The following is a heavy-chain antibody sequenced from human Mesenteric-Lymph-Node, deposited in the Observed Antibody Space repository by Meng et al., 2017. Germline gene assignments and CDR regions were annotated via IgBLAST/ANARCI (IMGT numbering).Heavy chain of an antibody. V-gene: IGHV4-4*02. CDR2: IHHSGAS. CDR3: ARVASWRP. D-gene: IGHD1-26*01. J-gene: IGHJ5*02. Sequence: VQLQESGPGLVKPSGTLSLTCAVSGGSLSSRNWWSWVRQPPGKGLEWIGEIHHSGASHYSPSLKSRVIISVDTSKNQLSLKLTSVTAADTAVYYCARVASWRPWGQGTLVTVSS. CDR1: GGSLSSRNW.